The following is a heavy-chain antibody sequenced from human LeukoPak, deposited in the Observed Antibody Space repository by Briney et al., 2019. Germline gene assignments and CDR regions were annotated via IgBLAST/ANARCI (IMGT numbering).Heavy chain of an antibody. CDR1: GFSLDRFT. D-gene: IGHD4-11*01. CDR2: INRRGQT. Sequence: GGSLRHSCAAPGFSLDRFTTYWVRQTPGKGLEWVPLINRRGQTFYADSVKGRFTISRDKSRNSVFLNMNRPIPEATALHYCAKEVDCPSDYLFFHSWGQGTLVTVSS. CDR3: AKEVDCPSDYLFFHS. V-gene: IGHV3-43*01. J-gene: IGHJ4*02.